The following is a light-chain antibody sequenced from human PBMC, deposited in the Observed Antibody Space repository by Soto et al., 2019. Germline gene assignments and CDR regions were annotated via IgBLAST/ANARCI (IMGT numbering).Light chain of an antibody. Sequence: EIVLTQSPGTLSLSPGERATLSCRASQSVSRSYLAGYQQKPGQAPRLLIYGASSRATGIPDRFSGSGSGTDFTLTISRLEPEDFAVYYCQQYGSSLITFGQGTRLEIK. CDR3: QQYGSSLIT. J-gene: IGKJ5*01. CDR1: QSVSRSY. V-gene: IGKV3-20*01. CDR2: GAS.